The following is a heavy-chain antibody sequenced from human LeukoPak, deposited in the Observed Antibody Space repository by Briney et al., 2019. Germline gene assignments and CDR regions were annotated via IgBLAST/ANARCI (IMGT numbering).Heavy chain of an antibody. V-gene: IGHV3-48*03. CDR2: IGNTGRTI. CDR3: VRGDRYFFDY. J-gene: IGHJ4*02. D-gene: IGHD1-14*01. CDR1: GFRFSNYE. Sequence: PGGSLRLSCAASGFRFSNYEMNWVRQAPGRGLEWVSYIGNTGRTIYYVDSVKGRFTVSRDNAKNSLYLQMNSLRAEDTAIYYCVRGDRYFFDYWGQGTLVTVSS.